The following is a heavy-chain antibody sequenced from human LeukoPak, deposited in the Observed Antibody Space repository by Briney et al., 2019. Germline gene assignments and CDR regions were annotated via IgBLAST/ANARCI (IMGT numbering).Heavy chain of an antibody. D-gene: IGHD6-19*01. V-gene: IGHV4-30-4*07. J-gene: IGHJ4*02. CDR3: ARLAGYSSGWYRYFDY. Sequence: PSQTLSLTCAVSGGSISSGGYSWSWIRQPPGKGLEWIGYIYYSGSTNYNPSLKSRVTISVDTSKNQFSLKLSSVSAADTAVYYCARLAGYSSGWYRYFDYWGQGTLVTVSS. CDR1: GGSISSGGYS. CDR2: IYYSGST.